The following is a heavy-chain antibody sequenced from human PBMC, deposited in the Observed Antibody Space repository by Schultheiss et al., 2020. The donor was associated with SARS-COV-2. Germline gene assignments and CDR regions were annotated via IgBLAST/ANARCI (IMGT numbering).Heavy chain of an antibody. D-gene: IGHD5-18*01. V-gene: IGHV4-31*03. CDR1: GGSISSSSYY. CDR3: ARDRRGQLSGSYYYYYGMDV. J-gene: IGHJ6*02. Sequence: SETLSLTCTVSGGSISSSSYYWSWIRQHPGKGLEWIGYIYYSGSTYYNPSLKSRVTISVDTSKNQFSLKLSSVTAADTAVYYCARDRRGQLSGSYYYYYGMDVWGQGTTVTVSS. CDR2: IYYSGST.